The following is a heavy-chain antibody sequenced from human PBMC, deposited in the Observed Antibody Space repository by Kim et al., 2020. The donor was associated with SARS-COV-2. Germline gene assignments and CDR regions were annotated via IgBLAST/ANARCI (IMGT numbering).Heavy chain of an antibody. D-gene: IGHD3-22*01. Sequence: ASVKVSCKASGGTFSSYAISWVRQAPGQGLEWMGGIIPIFGTANYAQKFQGRVTITADESTSTAYMELSSLRSEDTAVYYCARRQYYYDSSGTRYYYYYGMDVWGPGTTVTVSS. J-gene: IGHJ6*02. CDR1: GGTFSSYA. V-gene: IGHV1-69*13. CDR3: ARRQYYYDSSGTRYYYYYGMDV. CDR2: IIPIFGTA.